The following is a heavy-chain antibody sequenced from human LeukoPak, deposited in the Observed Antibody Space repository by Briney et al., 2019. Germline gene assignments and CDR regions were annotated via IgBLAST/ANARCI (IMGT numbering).Heavy chain of an antibody. Sequence: SETLSLTCTVSGGSISSYYWSWIRQPPGKGLEWIGYIYYSGSTNYNPSLKSRVTISVDTSKNQFSLKLSSVTAADTAVYYCALQNDSSPFDYWGQGTLVTVSS. CDR1: GGSISSYY. V-gene: IGHV4-59*01. CDR2: IYYSGST. D-gene: IGHD3-22*01. J-gene: IGHJ4*02. CDR3: ALQNDSSPFDY.